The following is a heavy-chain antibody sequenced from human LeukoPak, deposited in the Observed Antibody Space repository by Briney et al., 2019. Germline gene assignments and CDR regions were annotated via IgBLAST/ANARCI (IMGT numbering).Heavy chain of an antibody. Sequence: ASVKVSCKASGYTFTSYDIDWVRQATGQGLEWMGWMNPNSGNTGYAQKFQGRVTMTRNTSISTAYMELSSLRSEDTAVYYCARLQSGSYYWSFDYWGPGTLVTVSS. J-gene: IGHJ4*02. CDR1: GYTFTSYD. D-gene: IGHD1-26*01. CDR3: ARLQSGSYYWSFDY. V-gene: IGHV1-8*01. CDR2: MNPNSGNT.